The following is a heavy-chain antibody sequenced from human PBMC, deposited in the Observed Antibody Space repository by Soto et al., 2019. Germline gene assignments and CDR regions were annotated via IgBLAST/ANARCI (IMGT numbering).Heavy chain of an antibody. CDR1: GFTLGDYS. CDR2: ISWDGRST. D-gene: IGHD1-26*01. Sequence: GGSLRLSCAGSGFTLGDYSMHLVRQAPGKGLEWVSLISWDGRSTYYADSVKGRFTVSRDNSKNSLYLQMNSLTTEDTAFYYCGKDGAITAYTYLDYWGQGALVTVSS. V-gene: IGHV3-43*01. J-gene: IGHJ4*02. CDR3: GKDGAITAYTYLDY.